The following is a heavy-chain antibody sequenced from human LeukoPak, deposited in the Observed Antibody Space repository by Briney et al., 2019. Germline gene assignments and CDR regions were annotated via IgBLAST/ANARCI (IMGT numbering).Heavy chain of an antibody. Sequence: SETLSLTCTVSGGSISSYYWSWIRQPAGKGLEWIGRIYTSGSTNYNPSLKSRVTMSVDTSKNQFSLKLSSVTAADTAVYYCARDIVVVPAAICGGWFDPWGQGTLVTVSS. CDR1: GGSISSYY. J-gene: IGHJ5*02. V-gene: IGHV4-4*07. CDR3: ARDIVVVPAAICGGWFDP. CDR2: IYTSGST. D-gene: IGHD2-2*02.